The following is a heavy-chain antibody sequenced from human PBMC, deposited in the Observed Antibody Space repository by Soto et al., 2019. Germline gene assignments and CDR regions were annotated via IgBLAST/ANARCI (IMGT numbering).Heavy chain of an antibody. CDR3: ANDILTGYHSHYYYYGMDV. CDR2: IYYSGST. D-gene: IGHD3-9*01. J-gene: IGHJ6*02. V-gene: IGHV4-39*01. CDR1: GGSISSGSYY. Sequence: SDTLSLTCTVSGGSISSGSYYWAWIRQPPGMGLEWIGNIYYSGSTYYNRSLKSRVTISVDTSKNQFSLRLSSVTAADTAVYYCANDILTGYHSHYYYYGMDVWGQGTTVT.